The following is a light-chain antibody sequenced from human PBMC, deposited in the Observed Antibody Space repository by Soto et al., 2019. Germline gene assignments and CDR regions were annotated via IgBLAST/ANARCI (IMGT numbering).Light chain of an antibody. CDR2: GTS. J-gene: IGKJ5*01. V-gene: IGKV3D-20*02. CDR3: QQRSNWPPEIT. CDR1: QSVGSSY. Sequence: EVVLTQSPGTLSLSPGERATLSCRASQSVGSSYLAWYQQKPGQAPRVLIYGTSSRATGIPDRFSGSGSGTDFTLTISSLEPEDFAVYYCQQRSNWPPEITFGQGTRLEIK.